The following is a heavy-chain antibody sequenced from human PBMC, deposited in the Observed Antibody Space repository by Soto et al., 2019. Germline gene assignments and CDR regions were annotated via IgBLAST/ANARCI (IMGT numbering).Heavy chain of an antibody. Sequence: SETLSLTCAVYGGSISSGDYYWSWIRQPPGKGLEWIGYIYYSGSTYYNPSLKSRVTISVDTSKNQFSLKLSSVTAADTAVYYCARGGIVVVPAATADNWFDPWGQGTLVTVSS. CDR2: IYYSGST. V-gene: IGHV4-30-4*01. J-gene: IGHJ5*02. CDR1: GGSISSGDYY. CDR3: ARGGIVVVPAATADNWFDP. D-gene: IGHD2-2*01.